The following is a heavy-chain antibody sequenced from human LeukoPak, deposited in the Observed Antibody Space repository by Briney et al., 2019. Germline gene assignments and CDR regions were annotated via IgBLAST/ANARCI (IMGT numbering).Heavy chain of an antibody. V-gene: IGHV4-39*01. Sequence: SETLSLTCTVSGGSISISSYYWGWIRQPPGKGLEWIGSIYYSGSTYYNPSLKSRVTISVDTSKNQFSLKLSSVTAADTAVYYCARHGWSSGWLDYWGQGTLVTVSS. CDR1: GGSISISSYY. D-gene: IGHD6-19*01. CDR3: ARHGWSSGWLDY. CDR2: IYYSGST. J-gene: IGHJ4*02.